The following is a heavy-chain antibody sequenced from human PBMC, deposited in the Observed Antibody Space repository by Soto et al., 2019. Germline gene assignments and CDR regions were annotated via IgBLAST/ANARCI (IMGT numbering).Heavy chain of an antibody. V-gene: IGHV3-23*01. J-gene: IGHJ2*01. CDR2: IGGGGGTT. CDR3: AGRYHDSPSVVSFDL. CDR1: GFTFSNYA. Sequence: PGGSLTLSCAASGFTFSNYAMNWVRQAPGKGLEWVSIIGGGGGTTYYADSLKGRFTISRDNFKNTLFLQMNSLRVEDTAMYYCAGRYHDSPSVVSFDLWGRGT. D-gene: IGHD6-6*01.